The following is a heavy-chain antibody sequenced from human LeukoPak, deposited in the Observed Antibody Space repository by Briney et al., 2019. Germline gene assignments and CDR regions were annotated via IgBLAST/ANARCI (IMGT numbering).Heavy chain of an antibody. V-gene: IGHV3-66*01. CDR2: LYSSGST. J-gene: IGHJ6*02. D-gene: IGHD5-24*01. CDR1: GFTVSTNY. Sequence: GGSLRLSCAASGFTVSTNYMSWVRQAPGKGLEWVSLLYSSGSTYYTDSVKGRFTISRDSSRNTLYLQMNSLRAEDTAVYYCAGRDKGYYYGMDVWGQGTTVTVSS. CDR3: AGRDKGYYYGMDV.